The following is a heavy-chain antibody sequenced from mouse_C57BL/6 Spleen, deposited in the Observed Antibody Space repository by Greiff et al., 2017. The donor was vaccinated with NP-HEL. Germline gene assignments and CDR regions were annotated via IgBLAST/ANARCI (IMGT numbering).Heavy chain of an antibody. CDR1: GFTFSDYG. V-gene: IGHV5-17*01. Sequence: DVHLVESGGGLVKPGGSLKLSCAASGFTFSDYGMHWVRQAPEKGLEWVAYISSGSSTIYYADTVKGRFTISRDNAKNTLFLQMTSLRSEDTAMYYCARGITVHYAMDYWGQGTSVTVSS. J-gene: IGHJ4*01. D-gene: IGHD1-3*01. CDR2: ISSGSSTI. CDR3: ARGITVHYAMDY.